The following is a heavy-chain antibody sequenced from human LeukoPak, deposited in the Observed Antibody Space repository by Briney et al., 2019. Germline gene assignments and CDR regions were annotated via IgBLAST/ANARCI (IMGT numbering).Heavy chain of an antibody. V-gene: IGHV1-18*03. J-gene: IGHJ3*02. CDR1: GYTFTSYG. CDR3: ARAGYYDFWSGLSDAFDI. CDR2: ISAYNGNT. D-gene: IGHD3-3*01. Sequence: ASVKVSCKASGYTFTSYGISWVRQAPGQGLEWMGWISAYNGNTNYAQKLQGRVTITRDTSASTAYMELSSLRSEDMAVYYCARAGYYDFWSGLSDAFDIWGQGTMVTVSS.